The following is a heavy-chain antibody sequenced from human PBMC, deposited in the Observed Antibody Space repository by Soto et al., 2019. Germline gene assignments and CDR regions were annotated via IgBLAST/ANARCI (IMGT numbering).Heavy chain of an antibody. Sequence: QVQLVQSGAEVKKPGSSVKVSCKASGGTFSSYTISWVRQAPGQGLEWMGRIIPILGIANYAQKFQGRVTITAEKSTSTAFMELSSLRSEDTAVYYWARDGRGDSGSRYVGGVDYWCQGTLVTVSS. D-gene: IGHD6-13*01. V-gene: IGHV1-69*08. CDR3: ARDGRGDSGSRYVGGVDY. J-gene: IGHJ4*02. CDR2: IIPILGIA. CDR1: GGTFSSYT.